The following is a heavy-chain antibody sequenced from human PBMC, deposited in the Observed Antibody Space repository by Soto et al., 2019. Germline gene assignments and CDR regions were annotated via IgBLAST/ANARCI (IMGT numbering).Heavy chain of an antibody. D-gene: IGHD7-27*01. CDR1: GFTFSNYF. V-gene: IGHV3-74*03. J-gene: IGHJ4*02. Sequence: EVRLVESGGGSVKPGGSLRLSFAASGFTFSNYFMHWVRQAPGKGPVWVSQINGDGSGTEYADSVKGRFTISRDNADNTLYLQMRSLTAEDTAVYYCAKDLHWGQSDYWGQGTLVTVSS. CDR3: AKDLHWGQSDY. CDR2: INGDGSGT.